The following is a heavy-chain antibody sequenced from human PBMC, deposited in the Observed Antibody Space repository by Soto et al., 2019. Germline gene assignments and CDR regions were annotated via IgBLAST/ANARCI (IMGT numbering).Heavy chain of an antibody. D-gene: IGHD3-3*01. Sequence: QVPLVQSGAEVKKPGASVKVSCKASGYTFTSYGISWVRQAPGQGLEWMGWISAYNGNTNYAQKLQGRVTMTTDTSTSTAYMELRSLRSDDTAVYYCARDVERIPFGVVIIPSDAFDIWGQGTMVTVSS. V-gene: IGHV1-18*01. J-gene: IGHJ3*02. CDR1: GYTFTSYG. CDR2: ISAYNGNT. CDR3: ARDVERIPFGVVIIPSDAFDI.